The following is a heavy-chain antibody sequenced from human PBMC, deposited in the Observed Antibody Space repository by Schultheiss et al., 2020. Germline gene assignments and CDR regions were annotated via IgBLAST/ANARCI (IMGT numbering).Heavy chain of an antibody. J-gene: IGHJ4*02. Sequence: GGSLRLSCAASGFTFSSYAMSWVRQAPGKGLEWVSAISGSGGGTYYADSVKGRFTISRDNSKNTLYLQMNSLRAEDTALYYCAKEGGWWRDFDYWGQGTLVTVSS. CDR3: AKEGGWWRDFDY. V-gene: IGHV3-23*01. CDR2: ISGSGGGT. D-gene: IGHD2-15*01. CDR1: GFTFSSYA.